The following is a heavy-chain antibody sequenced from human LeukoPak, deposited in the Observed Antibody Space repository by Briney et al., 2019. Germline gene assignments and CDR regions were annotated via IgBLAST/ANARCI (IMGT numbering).Heavy chain of an antibody. D-gene: IGHD3-22*01. Sequence: SETLSLTCTVSGGSISSGGYYWTWIRQPAGKGLEWIGRIYTSGSTNYNPSLKSRVTLSVDTSKNQFSLKLSSVTAADTAVYYCASPYDGSSGYYSWGQGTLVTVSS. V-gene: IGHV4-61*02. J-gene: IGHJ4*02. CDR3: ASPYDGSSGYYS. CDR1: GGSISSGGYY. CDR2: IYTSGST.